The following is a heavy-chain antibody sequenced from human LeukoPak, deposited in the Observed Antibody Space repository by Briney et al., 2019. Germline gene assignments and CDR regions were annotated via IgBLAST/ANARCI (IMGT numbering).Heavy chain of an antibody. Sequence: SETLSLTCTVSGDSISSGSYYWSWIRQPPGKGLEWIGEINHSGSTNYNPSLKSRVTISVDTSKNQFSLKLSSVTAADTAVYYCARQDSSGYYRRFDYWGQGTLVTVSS. CDR2: INHSGST. CDR3: ARQDSSGYYRRFDY. V-gene: IGHV4-39*07. J-gene: IGHJ4*02. D-gene: IGHD3-22*01. CDR1: GDSISSGSYY.